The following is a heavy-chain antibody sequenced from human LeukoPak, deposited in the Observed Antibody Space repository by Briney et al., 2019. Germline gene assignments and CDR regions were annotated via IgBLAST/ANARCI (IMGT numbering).Heavy chain of an antibody. CDR3: AKDRMVGTGEYYFDY. D-gene: IGHD1-26*01. V-gene: IGHV3-23*01. Sequence: PGGSLRLSCAASGFTFSSYAMSWVPHAPGKGLEWVSAISGSGGSTYYADSVKGRFTISRDNSKNTLYLQMNSLRAEDTAVYYCAKDRMVGTGEYYFDYWGQGTLVTVSS. J-gene: IGHJ4*02. CDR2: ISGSGGST. CDR1: GFTFSSYA.